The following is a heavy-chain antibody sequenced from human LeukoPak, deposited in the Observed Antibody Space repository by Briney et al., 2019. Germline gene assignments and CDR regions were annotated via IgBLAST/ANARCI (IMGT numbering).Heavy chain of an antibody. J-gene: IGHJ5*02. D-gene: IGHD6-19*01. V-gene: IGHV4-38-2*02. CDR1: GYSISSGYY. CDR2: IYHSGST. Sequence: SETLSLTCAVSGYSISSGYYWGWIRQPPGKGLEWIGSIYHSGSTYYNPSLKSRVTISVDTSKNQFSLKLSSVTAADTAVYYCARDLGAMAGTRWFDPWGQGTLVTVSS. CDR3: ARDLGAMAGTRWFDP.